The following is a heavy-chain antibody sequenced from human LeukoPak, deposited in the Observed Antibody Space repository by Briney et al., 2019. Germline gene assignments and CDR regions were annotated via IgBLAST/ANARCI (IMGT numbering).Heavy chain of an antibody. J-gene: IGHJ3*02. CDR1: GGSISSYY. V-gene: IGHV4-59*12. CDR3: ARDSSHYDFWSVAFDI. D-gene: IGHD3-3*01. CDR2: IYYSGST. Sequence: SETLSLTCTVSGGSISSYYWSWIRQPPGKGLEWIGFIYYSGSTNYNPSLKSRVTILVDTSKNQFSLKLSSVTAADTAVYYCARDSSHYDFWSVAFDIWGQGTMVTVSS.